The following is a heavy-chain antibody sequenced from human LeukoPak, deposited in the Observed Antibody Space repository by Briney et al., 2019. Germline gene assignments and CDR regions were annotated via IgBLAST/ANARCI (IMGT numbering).Heavy chain of an antibody. D-gene: IGHD1-26*01. CDR3: ARETSGSH. CDR1: GFSFSTYA. CDR2: ITNSGGST. J-gene: IGHJ4*02. V-gene: IGHV3-23*01. Sequence: SGGSLRLSFAAFGFSFSTYAMTWVRQAPGKGLEWVSTITNSGGSTYYADSVKGRFTISRDNSKNSLYLQMNSLRAEDTAVYYCARETSGSHWGQGTLVTVSS.